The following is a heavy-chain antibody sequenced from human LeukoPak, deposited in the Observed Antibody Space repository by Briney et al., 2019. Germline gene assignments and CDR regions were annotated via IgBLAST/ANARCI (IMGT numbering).Heavy chain of an antibody. V-gene: IGHV3-11*04. Sequence: GGSLRLSCAASGFTFSDYYMSWIRQAPGKGLEWVSYISSSGSTIYYADSVKGRFTISRDNAKNSLYLQMNSLTAEDTAVYYCAREDGDAYNFFDYWGQGTLVTVSS. J-gene: IGHJ4*02. D-gene: IGHD5-24*01. CDR3: AREDGDAYNFFDY. CDR2: ISSSGSTI. CDR1: GFTFSDYY.